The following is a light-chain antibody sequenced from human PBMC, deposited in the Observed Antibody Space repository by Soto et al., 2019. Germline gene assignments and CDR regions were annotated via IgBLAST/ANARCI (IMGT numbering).Light chain of an antibody. J-gene: IGLJ1*01. Sequence: QSALTQPASVSGSPGQTISIPCPGIGSDVGGYKYVSWYQQHPGKAPKLIIYEVSGRPSGVSNRFSGSKSGNTASLTISGLQAEVEADYYCSSYSTSTTLGVFGTGTKVTVL. V-gene: IGLV2-14*01. CDR1: GSDVGGYKY. CDR2: EVS. CDR3: SSYSTSTTLGV.